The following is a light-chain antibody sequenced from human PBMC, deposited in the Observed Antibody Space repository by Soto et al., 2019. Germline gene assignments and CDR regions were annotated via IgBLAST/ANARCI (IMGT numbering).Light chain of an antibody. CDR1: QGISGR. CDR2: DTS. J-gene: IGKJ1*01. V-gene: IGKV1-12*01. CDR3: QQANSFPWT. Sequence: DLHMTQSPSSVSASVGDRVTITCRASQGISGRLAWYQQKPGKAPNLLMYDTSNLESGVPSRFSGSGSGTDFTLTISSLQPEDFATYYCQQANSFPWTFGQGTKVETK.